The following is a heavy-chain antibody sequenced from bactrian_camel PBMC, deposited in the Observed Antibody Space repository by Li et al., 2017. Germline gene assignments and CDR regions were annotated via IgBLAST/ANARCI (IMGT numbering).Heavy chain of an antibody. CDR1: GFTFDDSD. CDR3: ATVITDY. V-gene: IGHV3S55*01. Sequence: HVQLVESGGGSVQAGGSLRLSCTASGFTFDDSDMGWYRQAPGNECELVSTISSDGSTYYADSVKGRFTISRDNAKNTLYLQMHSLTSADTALYYCATVITDYWGQGTQVTVS. J-gene: IGHJ4*01. CDR2: ISSDGST. D-gene: IGHD3*01.